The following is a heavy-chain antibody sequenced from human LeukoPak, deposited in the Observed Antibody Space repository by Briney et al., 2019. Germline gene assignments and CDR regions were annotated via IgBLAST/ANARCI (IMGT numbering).Heavy chain of an antibody. Sequence: GGSLRLSCAASGFTFSTNYMSWVRQAPGKGLEWVSVVYSGGSTYYADSVKGRFTISRDNSKNTVYLQMNSLRAEDTAVYCCASRGRWLQNPLEYWGQGTLVTVSS. V-gene: IGHV3-53*01. CDR3: ASRGRWLQNPLEY. D-gene: IGHD5-24*01. CDR1: GFTFSTNY. J-gene: IGHJ4*02. CDR2: VYSGGST.